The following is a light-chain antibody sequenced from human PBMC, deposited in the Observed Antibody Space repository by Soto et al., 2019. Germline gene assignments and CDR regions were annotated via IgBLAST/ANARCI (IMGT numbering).Light chain of an antibody. CDR1: QSISSY. J-gene: IGKJ1*01. CDR3: QQYGSSPVT. V-gene: IGKV3-20*01. Sequence: LLTQSPATLSVYQGQRVTLSCRASQSISSYLAWYQQRPGQPSRLLIYGASSRATGIPDRFSGSGSGTDFTLTISRLEPEDFAVYYCQQYGSSPVTFGQGTKVDI. CDR2: GAS.